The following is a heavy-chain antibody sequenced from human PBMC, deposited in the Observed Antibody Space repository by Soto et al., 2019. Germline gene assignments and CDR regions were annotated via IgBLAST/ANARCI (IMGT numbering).Heavy chain of an antibody. Sequence: GGSLRLSCAASGFSFSSYWMHWVRQAPGKGLVWVSRINTDGSTTTYADSVKGRFTISADTSKNQFSLHLTSMTAEDTAVYYCARDGNWRLDYWGQGALVTVSS. V-gene: IGHV3-74*01. CDR1: GFSFSSYW. J-gene: IGHJ4*02. CDR2: INTDGSTT. CDR3: ARDGNWRLDY. D-gene: IGHD1-1*01.